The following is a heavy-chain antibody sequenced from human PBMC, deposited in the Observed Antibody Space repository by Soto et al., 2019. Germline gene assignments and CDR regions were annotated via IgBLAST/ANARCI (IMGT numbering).Heavy chain of an antibody. CDR2: IYYSGST. Sequence: PSETLSLTCTVSGGSISSSSYYWGWIRQPPGKGLEWIGSIYYSGSTYYNPSLKSRVTISVDTSKNQFSLKLSSVTAADTAVYCCARRRQSIAVAGLLGFDPWGQGTLVTVSS. J-gene: IGHJ5*02. V-gene: IGHV4-39*01. CDR1: GGSISSSSYY. CDR3: ARRRQSIAVAGLLGFDP. D-gene: IGHD6-19*01.